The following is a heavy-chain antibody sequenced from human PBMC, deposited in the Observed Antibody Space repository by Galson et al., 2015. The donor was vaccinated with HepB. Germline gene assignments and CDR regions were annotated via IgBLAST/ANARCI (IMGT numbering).Heavy chain of an antibody. V-gene: IGHV1-18*01. CDR2: ISAYNGNT. J-gene: IGHJ4*02. CDR1: GYTFTSYG. Sequence: SVKVSCKASGYTFTSYGISWVRQAPGQGLEWMGWISAYNGNTNYAQKLQGRVTMTTDTSTSTAYMELRSLRSDDTAVYYCARVGIVATPLNWVSDYWGQGTLVTVSS. CDR3: ARVGIVATPLNWVSDY. D-gene: IGHD5-12*01.